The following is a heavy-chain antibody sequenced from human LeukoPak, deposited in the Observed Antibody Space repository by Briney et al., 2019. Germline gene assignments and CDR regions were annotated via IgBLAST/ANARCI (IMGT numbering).Heavy chain of an antibody. CDR3: GRRYDILTGYIDY. V-gene: IGHV5-10-1*01. CDR2: IDPSDSYT. D-gene: IGHD3-9*01. J-gene: IGHJ4*02. CDR1: GYSFTSYW. Sequence: LGESLKISCKGSGYSFTSYWISWVRQMPGKGLEWMGRIDPSDSYTNYSPSFQGHVTISADKSISTAYLQWSSLKASDPAIYYCGRRYDILTGYIDYWGQGTLVTVSS.